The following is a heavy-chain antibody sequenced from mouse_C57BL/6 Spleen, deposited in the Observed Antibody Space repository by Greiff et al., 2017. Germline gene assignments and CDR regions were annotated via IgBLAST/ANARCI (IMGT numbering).Heavy chain of an antibody. J-gene: IGHJ1*03. CDR1: GYTFTSYW. CDR3: ARPSTVVATRWYFDV. V-gene: IGHV1-64*01. CDR2: IHPNSGST. D-gene: IGHD1-1*01. Sequence: QVQLQQPGAELVKPGASVKLSCKASGYTFTSYWMHWVKQRPGQGLEWIGMIHPNSGSTNYNEKFKSKATLTVDKSSSTAYMQLSSLTSEDSAVYYCARPSTVVATRWYFDVWGTGTTVTVSS.